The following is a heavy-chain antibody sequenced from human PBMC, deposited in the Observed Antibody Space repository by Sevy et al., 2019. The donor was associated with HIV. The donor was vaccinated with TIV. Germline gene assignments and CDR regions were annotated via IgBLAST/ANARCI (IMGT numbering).Heavy chain of an antibody. Sequence: GGSLRLSCAASGFTFSDYYMSWIRQAPGKGLEWVSYISSSGSTIYYADSVKGRFTISRDNAKNSLYLQMNSLRAEDTAMYYCARDGDYGDLSYWYFDLWGRGTLVTVSS. J-gene: IGHJ2*01. V-gene: IGHV3-11*01. D-gene: IGHD4-17*01. CDR3: ARDGDYGDLSYWYFDL. CDR1: GFTFSDYY. CDR2: ISSSGSTI.